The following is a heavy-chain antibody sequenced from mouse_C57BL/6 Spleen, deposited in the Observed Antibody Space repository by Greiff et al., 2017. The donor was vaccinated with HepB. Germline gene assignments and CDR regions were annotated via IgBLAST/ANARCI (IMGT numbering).Heavy chain of an antibody. V-gene: IGHV14-4*01. Sequence: EVQLQQSGAELVRPGASVKLSCTASGFNIKDDYMHWVKQRPEQGLEWIGWIDPENGDTEYASKFQGKATITADTSSNTAYLQLSSLTSEDTAVYYCTTVGYYGSSYGYFDVWGTGTTVTVSS. CDR3: TTVGYYGSSYGYFDV. J-gene: IGHJ1*03. CDR1: GFNIKDDY. CDR2: IDPENGDT. D-gene: IGHD1-1*01.